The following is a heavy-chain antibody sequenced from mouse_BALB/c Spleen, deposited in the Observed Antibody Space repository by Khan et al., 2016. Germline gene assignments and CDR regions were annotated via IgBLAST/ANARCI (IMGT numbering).Heavy chain of an antibody. CDR2: IYPGDGDT. V-gene: IGHV1-80*01. J-gene: IGHJ3*01. CDR3: ARGTPFAC. Sequence: QVQLQQSGAELVRPGSSVKISCKASGYAFSGYWMNWVKQRPGQGLEWIGQIYPGDGDTNYNGKFKGKATLTADKSSSTAYMQLSSLTSEDSAVYFCARGTPFACWGQGTLVTVSA. D-gene: IGHD2-14*01. CDR1: GYAFSGYW.